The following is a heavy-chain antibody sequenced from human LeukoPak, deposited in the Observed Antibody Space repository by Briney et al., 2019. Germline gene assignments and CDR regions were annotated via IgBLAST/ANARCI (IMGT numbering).Heavy chain of an antibody. J-gene: IGHJ6*03. CDR1: GGSFSGYY. CDR3: VSRGGYKFRFTVYYYYYMDV. Sequence: SETLSLTCAVYGGSFSGYYWSWIRQPPGKGLEWIGEINHSGNTNYNSSLKSRVTISVDTSKNQFSLKLSSVTAADTAVCYCVSRGGYKFRFTVYYYYYMDVWGNGTTVTVSS. CDR2: INHSGNT. D-gene: IGHD3-10*01. V-gene: IGHV4-34*01.